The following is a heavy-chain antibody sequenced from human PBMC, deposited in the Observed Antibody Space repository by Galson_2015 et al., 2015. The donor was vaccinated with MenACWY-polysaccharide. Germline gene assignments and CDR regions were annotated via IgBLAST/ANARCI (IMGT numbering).Heavy chain of an antibody. Sequence: SLRLSCAASGFTFSSYAMTWVRQAPGKGLEWVSTVSASADRTYNAESVQGRFSISRDNSKNTLYLQMNNLRAEDTAVYYCSKGRGYCTGGACYSDYWGQGTLVTVSS. CDR2: VSASADRT. J-gene: IGHJ4*02. V-gene: IGHV3-23*01. CDR3: SKGRGYCTGGACYSDY. D-gene: IGHD2-8*02. CDR1: GFTFSSYA.